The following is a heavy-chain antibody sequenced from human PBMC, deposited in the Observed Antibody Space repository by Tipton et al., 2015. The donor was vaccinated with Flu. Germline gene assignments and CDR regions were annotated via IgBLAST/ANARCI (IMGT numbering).Heavy chain of an antibody. CDR3: ARHEGHYYDTSGFFDY. D-gene: IGHD3-22*01. J-gene: IGHJ4*02. Sequence: SVKGRFTISRDNARNALYLQMNSLRAEDTAVYYCARHEGHYYDTSGFFDYWGQGTLVTVSS. V-gene: IGHV3-48*03.